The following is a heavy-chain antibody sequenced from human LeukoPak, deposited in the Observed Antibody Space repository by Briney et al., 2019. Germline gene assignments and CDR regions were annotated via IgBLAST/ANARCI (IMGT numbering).Heavy chain of an antibody. D-gene: IGHD3-10*01. Sequence: PGESLTLSCAASGFTFDTYSMNWVRQAPGKGLEWVSSISSSSSYIYYADLVKGRFTLSRDNSKNPLYLQMNSLRAEDTAVYYCARHGSGSYYSWFDPWGQGTLVTVSS. V-gene: IGHV3-21*04. J-gene: IGHJ5*02. CDR2: ISSSSSYI. CDR3: ARHGSGSYYSWFDP. CDR1: GFTFDTYS.